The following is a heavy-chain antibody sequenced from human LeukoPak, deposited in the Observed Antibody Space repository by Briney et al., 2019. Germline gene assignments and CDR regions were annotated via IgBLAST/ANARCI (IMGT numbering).Heavy chain of an antibody. D-gene: IGHD1-26*01. CDR1: GFTFSSYW. V-gene: IGHV3-74*01. J-gene: IGHJ4*02. CDR3: GAKVGVTYDY. CDR2: INSDGSGT. Sequence: GGSLRLSCAASGFTFSSYWMHWVRQAPGKGLMWVSRINSDGSGTTYADSVQGRFTISRDNAKNTLYLQMNSLRAEDTAVYYRGAKVGVTYDYRGQGTLVTVSS.